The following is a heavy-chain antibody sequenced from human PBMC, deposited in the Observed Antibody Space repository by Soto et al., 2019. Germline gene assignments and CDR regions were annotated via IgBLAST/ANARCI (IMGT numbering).Heavy chain of an antibody. CDR2: IIPIFGTA. CDR3: ARGLVPAASNYYYYYGMDV. J-gene: IGHJ6*02. V-gene: IGHV1-69*06. D-gene: IGHD2-2*01. CDR1: GGTFSSYA. Sequence: ASVKVSCKASGGTFSSYAISWVRQAPGQGLEWMGGIIPIFGTANYAQKFQGRVTITADKSTSTAYMELSSLRSEDTAVYYCARGLVPAASNYYYYYGMDVWGQGTTVTVSS.